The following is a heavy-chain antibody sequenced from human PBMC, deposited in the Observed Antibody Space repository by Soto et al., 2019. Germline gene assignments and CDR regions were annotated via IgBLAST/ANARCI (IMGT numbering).Heavy chain of an antibody. CDR3: AKGSWSSDAFDI. Sequence: GGSLRLSCAASGFTFDDYAMHWVRQAPGKGLEWVSGISWNSGSIGYADSVKGRFTISRDNAKNSLYLQMNSLRAEDTALYYCAKGSWSSDAFDIWGQGTMVTVSS. D-gene: IGHD6-13*01. J-gene: IGHJ3*02. CDR1: GFTFDDYA. V-gene: IGHV3-9*01. CDR2: ISWNSGSI.